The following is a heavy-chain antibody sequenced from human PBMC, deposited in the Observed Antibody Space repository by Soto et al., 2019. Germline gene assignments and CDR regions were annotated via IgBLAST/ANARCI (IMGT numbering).Heavy chain of an antibody. V-gene: IGHV4-31*03. J-gene: IGHJ4*02. CDR2: IYHSGRT. Sequence: SLTCTVSGGSISNGYYYWSWVRQNPGKGLEWIGHIYHSGRTYYNPSLKSRVTISVDTSKNQFSLNLSSVTAADTAVYYCARWVEVSLDYFDSWGQGTPVTVSS. D-gene: IGHD2-15*01. CDR3: ARWVEVSLDYFDS. CDR1: GGSISNGYYY.